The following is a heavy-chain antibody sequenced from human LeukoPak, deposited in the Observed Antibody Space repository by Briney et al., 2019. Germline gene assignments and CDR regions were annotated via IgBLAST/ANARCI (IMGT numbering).Heavy chain of an antibody. CDR3: ATDSVLTGTTREDY. CDR1: GYTLTELS. V-gene: IGHV1-24*01. J-gene: IGHJ4*02. CDR2: FDPEDGET. Sequence: GASVKVSCKVSGYTLTELSMHWVRQAPGKGLEWMGGFDPEDGETIYAQKFQGRVTMTEDTSTDTAYMELSSLRSEDTAVYYCATDSVLTGTTREDYWGQGTLVTVSS. D-gene: IGHD1-7*01.